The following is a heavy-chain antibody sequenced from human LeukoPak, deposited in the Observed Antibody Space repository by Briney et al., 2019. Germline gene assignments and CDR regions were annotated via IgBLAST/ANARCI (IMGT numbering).Heavy chain of an antibody. Sequence: GGSLRLSCAASGFTFSSYGMHWVRQAPGKGLEWVAFIRYDGSNKYYADSVKGRFTISRDNSKNTLYLQMNSLRAEDTAVYYCAKDLKGLFWWYDSYYFDCWGQGTLVTVSS. J-gene: IGHJ4*02. CDR2: IRYDGSNK. CDR3: AKDLKGLFWWYDSYYFDC. CDR1: GFTFSSYG. D-gene: IGHD2-15*01. V-gene: IGHV3-30*02.